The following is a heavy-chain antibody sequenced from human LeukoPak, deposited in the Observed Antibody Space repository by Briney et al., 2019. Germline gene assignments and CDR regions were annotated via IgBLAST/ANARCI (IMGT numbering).Heavy chain of an antibody. CDR3: ARESPLAGLYYYYGMDV. CDR1: GFTFSSYS. D-gene: IGHD6-19*01. J-gene: IGHJ6*02. CDR2: ISYDGSNK. Sequence: GGSLRLSCAASGFTFSSYSMNWVRQAPGKGLEWVAVISYDGSNKYYADSVKGRFTISRDNSKNTLYLQMNSLRAEDTAVYYCARESPLAGLYYYYGMDVWGQGTTVTVSS. V-gene: IGHV3-30*03.